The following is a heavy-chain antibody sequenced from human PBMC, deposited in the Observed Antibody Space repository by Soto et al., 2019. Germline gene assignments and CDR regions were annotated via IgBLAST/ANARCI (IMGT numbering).Heavy chain of an antibody. CDR1: RGSISSYY. V-gene: IGHV4-59*01. D-gene: IGHD6-19*01. CDR2: IYYSGTT. CDR3: ARSEQSSGWDSWYFDL. Sequence: QVQLQESGPGLVTPSETLSLTCTVSRGSISSYYWSWLRQPPGKGLEWIGYIYYSGTTNYNPSLESRLTLSVDTSKNQFSLKLTSVTAADTAVYYCARSEQSSGWDSWYFDLWGRGTLVTVSS. J-gene: IGHJ2*01.